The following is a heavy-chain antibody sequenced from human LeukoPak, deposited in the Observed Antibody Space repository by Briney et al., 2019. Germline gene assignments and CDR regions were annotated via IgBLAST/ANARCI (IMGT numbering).Heavy chain of an antibody. CDR3: ARDRVGATRVMDY. CDR2: ISSSSSYI. D-gene: IGHD1-26*01. Sequence: SGGSLRLSCAASGFAFSSYSMNWVRQAPGKGLEWVSSISSSSSYIYYADSVKGRFTISRDNAKNSLYLQMNSLRAEDTAVYYCARDRVGATRVMDYWGQGTLVTVSS. J-gene: IGHJ4*02. V-gene: IGHV3-21*01. CDR1: GFAFSSYS.